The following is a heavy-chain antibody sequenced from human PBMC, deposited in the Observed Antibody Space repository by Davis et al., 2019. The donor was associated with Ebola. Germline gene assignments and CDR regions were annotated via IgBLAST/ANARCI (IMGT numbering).Heavy chain of an antibody. V-gene: IGHV3-30-3*01. CDR1: GFTFSSYA. J-gene: IGHJ4*02. Sequence: PGGSLRLSCAASGFTFSSYAMHWVRQAPGKGLEWVAVISYDGSNKYYADSVKGRFTISRDNSKNTLYLQMNSLRAEDTAVYYCARDLSIAAAGTSSSPFGYWGQGTLVTVSS. CDR2: ISYDGSNK. D-gene: IGHD6-13*01. CDR3: ARDLSIAAAGTSSSPFGY.